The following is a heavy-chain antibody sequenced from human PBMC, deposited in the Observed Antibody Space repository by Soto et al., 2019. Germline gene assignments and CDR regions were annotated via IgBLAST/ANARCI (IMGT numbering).Heavy chain of an antibody. CDR2: ITTTTERETT. J-gene: IGHJ4*02. V-gene: IGHV3-15*01. D-gene: IGHD1-1*01. CDR1: GFTFANAR. CDR3: ASNAAASVGTLAY. Sequence: EVQLVESGGGLVEPGGSLRLSCVVSGFTFANARMSWVRQAPGKGLDWAARITTTTERETTDYAAPVKGRFTFSRDDSKNTVYLLMNSLKTDDTGVYYCASNAAASVGTLAYWGQGTLVAVSS.